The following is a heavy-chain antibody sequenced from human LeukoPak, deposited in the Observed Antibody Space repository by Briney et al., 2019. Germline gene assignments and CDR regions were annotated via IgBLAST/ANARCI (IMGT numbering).Heavy chain of an antibody. Sequence: PGGSLRLSCAASRFTFTNYAMNWVRQAPGRGLEWVSSISSNSDYIYYADSVKGRFTISRDNAKNSLYLQMNSLRADDTAVYYCAAPSDSRNFFDYWGQGTLVTVSS. CDR1: RFTFTNYA. V-gene: IGHV3-21*01. CDR3: AAPSDSRNFFDY. CDR2: ISSNSDYI. J-gene: IGHJ4*02.